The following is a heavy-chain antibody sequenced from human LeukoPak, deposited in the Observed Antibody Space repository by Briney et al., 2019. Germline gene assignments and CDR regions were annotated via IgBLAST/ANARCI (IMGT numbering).Heavy chain of an antibody. J-gene: IGHJ6*03. CDR2: IIPIFGTA. CDR3: ARAGSSSPILYYYYYMDV. D-gene: IGHD6-13*01. Sequence: SVKVSCEASGGTFSSYAISWVRQVPGQGLEWMGGIIPIFGTANYAQKFQGRVTITADKSTSTAYMELSSLRSEDTAVYYCARAGSSSPILYYYYYMDVWGKGTTVTVSS. CDR1: GGTFSSYA. V-gene: IGHV1-69*06.